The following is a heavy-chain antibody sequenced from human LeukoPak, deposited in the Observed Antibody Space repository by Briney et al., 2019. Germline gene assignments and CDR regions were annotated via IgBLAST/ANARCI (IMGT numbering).Heavy chain of an antibody. Sequence: SETLSLTCAVYGGSFSGYYWSWIRQPPGKGLEWIGEINHSGSTNYNPSLTSRVTISVDTSKNQFSLKLSSVTAADTAVYYCARVRGSGSYSLDYWGQGTLVTVSS. CDR1: GGSFSGYY. D-gene: IGHD3-10*01. CDR3: ARVRGSGSYSLDY. V-gene: IGHV4-34*01. J-gene: IGHJ4*02. CDR2: INHSGST.